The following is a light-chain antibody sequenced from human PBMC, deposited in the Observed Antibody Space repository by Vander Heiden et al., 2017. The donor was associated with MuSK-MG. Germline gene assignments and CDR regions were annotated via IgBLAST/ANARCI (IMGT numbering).Light chain of an antibody. V-gene: IGKV3-11*01. CDR2: DAS. CDR3: QQRSSPLT. CDR1: QSVSSY. Sequence: EIVLTQSPATLSLSPGERATLSCRASQSVSSYLAWYQQKPGQAPRLLIYDASNRATGIPDRFSGSGSGTDFTLTISSLEPEDFAVYYWQQRSSPLTFGGGTKVEIK. J-gene: IGKJ4*01.